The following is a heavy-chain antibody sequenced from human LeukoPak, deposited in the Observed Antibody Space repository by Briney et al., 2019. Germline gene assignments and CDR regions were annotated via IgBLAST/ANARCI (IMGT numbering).Heavy chain of an antibody. CDR1: GFTFSSYW. Sequence: GGSLRLSCAASGFTFSSYWMSWVRQAPGKGLEWVANIKQDGSEKYYVDSVKGRFTISRDNAKNSLYLQMNSLRAEDTAVYYCAREGSYYYGSGSYSNYYYYGMGVWGKGTTVTVSS. V-gene: IGHV3-7*03. CDR3: AREGSYYYGSGSYSNYYYYGMGV. J-gene: IGHJ6*04. CDR2: IKQDGSEK. D-gene: IGHD3-10*01.